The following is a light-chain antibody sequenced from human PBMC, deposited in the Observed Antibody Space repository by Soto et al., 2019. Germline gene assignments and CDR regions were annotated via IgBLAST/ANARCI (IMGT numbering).Light chain of an antibody. J-gene: IGLJ1*01. CDR3: QSHDSSLSGSYV. CDR1: SSNLGAGYD. V-gene: IGLV1-40*01. Sequence: QAVVTQPPSVSGAPGQRVTISCTGGSSNLGAGYDVHWYQQFPGTAPKLLIYGNSHRPSGVPDRFSGSKSGTSASRVITGLQAEDEADYYCQSHDSSLSGSYVFGTGTKLTAL. CDR2: GNS.